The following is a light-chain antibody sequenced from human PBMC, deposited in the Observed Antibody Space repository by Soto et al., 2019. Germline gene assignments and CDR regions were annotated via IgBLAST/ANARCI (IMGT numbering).Light chain of an antibody. V-gene: IGLV2-14*01. CDR2: EVS. Sequence: QSALTQPASVSGSPGQSITISCTGTSSDVGGSKYVSWYQHHPGKAPKVMIFEVSYRPAGGSNRFSGSKSGNTASLTISGLQAEDEADYYCCSYTSANTLLFGGGTKVTVL. CDR1: SSDVGGSKY. CDR3: CSYTSANTLL. J-gene: IGLJ2*01.